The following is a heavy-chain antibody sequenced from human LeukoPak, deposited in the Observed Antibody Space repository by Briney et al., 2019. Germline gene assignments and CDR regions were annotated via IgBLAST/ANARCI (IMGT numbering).Heavy chain of an antibody. J-gene: IGHJ6*02. Sequence: SETLSLTCAAYGGSFSGYYWSWIRQPPGKGLEWIGEINHSGSTNYNPSLKSRVTISVDTSKNQFSLKLSSVTAADTAVYYCRYYYYYGMDVWGQGTTVTVSS. CDR2: INHSGST. CDR1: GGSFSGYY. V-gene: IGHV4-34*01. CDR3: RYYYYYGMDV.